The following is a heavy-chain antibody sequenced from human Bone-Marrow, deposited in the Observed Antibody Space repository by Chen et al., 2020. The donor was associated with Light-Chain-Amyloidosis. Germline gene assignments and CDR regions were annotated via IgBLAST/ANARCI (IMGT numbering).Heavy chain of an antibody. CDR3: ARGSVVYGFDY. V-gene: IGHV4-4*07. CDR1: GGFINNYY. J-gene: IGHJ4*02. CDR2: VHTSGSS. Sequence: QVQLQESGPGLVKPSETLSLTCTVSGGFINNYYWSWIRQPAGKGLQLIGRVHTSGSSNYNPSLRSRFTMSVDTSKKNFFLNLTSVTAADTAVYYCARGSVVYGFDYWGQGILVTVSS. D-gene: IGHD2-8*01.